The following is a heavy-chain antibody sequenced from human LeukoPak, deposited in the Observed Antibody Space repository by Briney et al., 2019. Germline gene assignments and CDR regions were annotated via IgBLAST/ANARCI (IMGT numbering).Heavy chain of an antibody. CDR2: ISGSGGST. V-gene: IGHV3-23*01. CDR3: AKDIHYGSGSYNY. CDR1: GFTFSSYA. J-gene: IGHJ4*02. D-gene: IGHD3-10*01. Sequence: PGGSLRLSCAASGFTFSSYAMSWVRQAPGKGLEWVSAISGSGGSTYYADSVKGRLTISRDNSKNTLYLQMNSLRAEDTAVYYCAKDIHYGSGSYNYWGQGTLVTVSS.